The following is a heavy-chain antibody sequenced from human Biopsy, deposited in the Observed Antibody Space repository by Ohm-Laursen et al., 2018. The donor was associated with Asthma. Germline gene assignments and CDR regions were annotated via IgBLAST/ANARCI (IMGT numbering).Heavy chain of an antibody. D-gene: IGHD5-24*01. CDR3: ARHWSGNGWLDVYNYFDP. Sequence: SETLSLTCTVSGAPITSPNYWAWIRQAPGERLEWVASVYHSGETFYNPSLRSRLSMSADTSRNQFSLRPNSVTAADTAVYYCARHWSGNGWLDVYNYFDPWGPGTLVTVSS. CDR1: GAPITSPNY. CDR2: VYHSGET. J-gene: IGHJ5*02. V-gene: IGHV4-39*01.